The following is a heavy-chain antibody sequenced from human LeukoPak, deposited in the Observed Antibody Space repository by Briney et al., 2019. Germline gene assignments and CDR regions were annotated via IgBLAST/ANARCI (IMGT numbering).Heavy chain of an antibody. Sequence: SGPTLVNPTQILTLTCTFSGFSLSTSAMCVSWIRQPPGKALEWLTRIDWDDDKYYCTSLKTRLTISKDTSKNQVVLTMTNMDPVDTATYYCARIMVRGVTHAFDIWGQGTMVTVSS. CDR3: ARIMVRGVTHAFDI. D-gene: IGHD3-10*01. V-gene: IGHV2-70*11. CDR1: GFSLSTSAMC. J-gene: IGHJ3*02. CDR2: IDWDDDK.